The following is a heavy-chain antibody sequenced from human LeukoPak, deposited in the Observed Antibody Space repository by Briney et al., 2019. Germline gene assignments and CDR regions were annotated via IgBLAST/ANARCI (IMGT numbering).Heavy chain of an antibody. J-gene: IGHJ5*02. V-gene: IGHV4-30-4*01. D-gene: IGHD2-15*01. CDR1: GGSISGGEYH. CDR2: ICNSAT. CDR3: SYRVNEGGRGS. Sequence: PSQTLSLTCTVSGGSISGGEYHWSWIRQPPGKGLEWIGYICNSATYYNPSLKSRVSISEDTSNNHFSLKVNSVTAADTAVYCASYRVNEGGRGSWGQGTLVTVSP.